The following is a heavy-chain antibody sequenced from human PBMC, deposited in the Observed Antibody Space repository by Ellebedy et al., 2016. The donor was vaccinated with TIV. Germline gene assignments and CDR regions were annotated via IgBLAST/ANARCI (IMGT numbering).Heavy chain of an antibody. CDR1: GFTFGSYG. V-gene: IGHV3-30*18. D-gene: IGHD3-9*01. CDR3: AKEAYDIMTGSQMYGMDV. Sequence: GGSLRLSCAASGFTFGSYGIHWVRQAPGKGLEWVAFISYDGKEKYYADSVKGRFTLSRDNSDRTMYVQMNSLRAEDTAVYYCAKEAYDIMTGSQMYGMDVWGQGTTVTVSS. J-gene: IGHJ6*02. CDR2: ISYDGKEK.